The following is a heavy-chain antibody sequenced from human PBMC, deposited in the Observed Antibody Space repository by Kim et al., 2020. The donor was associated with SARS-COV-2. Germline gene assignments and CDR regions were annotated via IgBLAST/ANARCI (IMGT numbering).Heavy chain of an antibody. D-gene: IGHD4-17*01. Sequence: GGSLRLSCAASGFTFSSYAMHWVRQAPGKGLEWVAVISYDGSNKYYADSVKGRFTISRDNSKNTLYLQMNSLRAEDTAVYYCARGYYGDLPFYDYWGQGTLVTVSS. V-gene: IGHV3-30*04. CDR1: GFTFSSYA. CDR3: ARGYYGDLPFYDY. J-gene: IGHJ4*02. CDR2: ISYDGSNK.